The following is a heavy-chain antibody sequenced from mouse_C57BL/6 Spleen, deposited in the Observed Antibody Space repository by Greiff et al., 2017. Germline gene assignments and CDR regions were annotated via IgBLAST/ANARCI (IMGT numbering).Heavy chain of an antibody. Sequence: QVQLQQPGAELVKPGASVKLSCKASGYTFTSYWMQWVKQRPGQGLEWIGEIDPSGSHTNYNHKFKGKATLTVDTSSSTAYMQLSSLTSEDSAVYYWGRSDYGSSYLYYAMGCWGQATSVTVSS. CDR3: GRSDYGSSYLYYAMGC. V-gene: IGHV1-50*01. CDR1: GYTFTSYW. CDR2: IDPSGSHT. D-gene: IGHD1-1*01. J-gene: IGHJ4*01.